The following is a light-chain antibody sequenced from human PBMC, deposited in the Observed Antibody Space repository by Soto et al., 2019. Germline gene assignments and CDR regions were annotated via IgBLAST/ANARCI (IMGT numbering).Light chain of an antibody. J-gene: IGLJ1*01. Sequence: QSALTQPAPVSGSPGQSITISCTGTSGDIGGYDYVSWYQQHPGKAPELMIYDVSNRPSGVSNRFSGSKSGTTASLTISGLQAEDEADYYCSSYTSSNTYVFGTGTKLTVL. CDR3: SSYTSSNTYV. CDR2: DVS. CDR1: SGDIGGYDY. V-gene: IGLV2-14*03.